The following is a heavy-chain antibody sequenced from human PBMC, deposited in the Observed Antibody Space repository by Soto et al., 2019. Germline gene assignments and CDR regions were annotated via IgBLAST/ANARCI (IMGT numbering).Heavy chain of an antibody. CDR2: IGSSGGAT. Sequence: EAQLLESGGGLVQPGGSLGLSCAASGFTFSTYAMSWVRQAPGRGLEWVSSIGSSGGATFYADSVKGRFTISRDNSKNTLFLQMIILKDEDTAVHFCVKRSLTGTYYFDSWGQGTLVTVST. V-gene: IGHV3-23*01. D-gene: IGHD3-10*01. CDR1: GFTFSTYA. CDR3: VKRSLTGTYYFDS. J-gene: IGHJ4*02.